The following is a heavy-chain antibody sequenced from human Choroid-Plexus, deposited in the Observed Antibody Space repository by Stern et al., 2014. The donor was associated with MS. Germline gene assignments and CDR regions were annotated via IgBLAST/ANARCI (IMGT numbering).Heavy chain of an antibody. CDR3: AKDRQYLTYFFDH. CDR1: GFTFGSYA. Sequence: MQLVESGGGVDQPGTPLRLSCVASGFTFGSYAMHWVRQAPGKGLEWTAGVSYDGSNKYYADSVKGRFTISRDNSQNTLYMQMSSLRPEDTAVYYCAKDRQYLTYFFDHWGQGSLVTVSS. V-gene: IGHV3-30*18. CDR2: VSYDGSNK. J-gene: IGHJ5*02. D-gene: IGHD2/OR15-2a*01.